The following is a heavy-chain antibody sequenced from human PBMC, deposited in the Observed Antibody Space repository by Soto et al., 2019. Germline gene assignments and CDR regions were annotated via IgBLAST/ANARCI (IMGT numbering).Heavy chain of an antibody. J-gene: IGHJ6*02. CDR3: ARQGFGPRHGLVDV. V-gene: IGHV4-59*08. CDR2: VHHSWGS. CDR1: GGSISSYY. Sequence: QVQLQEPGPGLVKPSETLSLSCTVSGGSISSYYWSWFRQSPGKRMEWIGYVHHSWGSSYNPSLPSRVAISLDTSKSQFSLTVTSVTATDTAVYYCARQGFGPRHGLVDVWGQGTTVTVSS. D-gene: IGHD3-10*01.